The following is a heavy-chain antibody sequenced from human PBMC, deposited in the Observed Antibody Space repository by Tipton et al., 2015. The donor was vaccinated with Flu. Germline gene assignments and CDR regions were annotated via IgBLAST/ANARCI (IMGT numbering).Heavy chain of an antibody. Sequence: TLSLTCVVSGYSIRSGFFWSWVRQPPGKGLEWIGSIYHSGSAYYNTALESRVSLSVATSKNQFSLKLTSVTAADTAIYYCARLSFYDVGLKNFYFEDWGQGTLVTVSS. CDR2: IYHSGSA. CDR3: ARLSFYDVGLKNFYFED. V-gene: IGHV4-38-2*01. CDR1: GYSIRSGFF. D-gene: IGHD3-10*02. J-gene: IGHJ4*02.